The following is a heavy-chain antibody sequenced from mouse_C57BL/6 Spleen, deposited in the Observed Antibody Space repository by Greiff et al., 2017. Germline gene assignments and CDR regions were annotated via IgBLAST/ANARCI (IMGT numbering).Heavy chain of an antibody. CDR1: GYTFTSYW. D-gene: IGHD4-1*01. CDR2: IDPSDSDT. J-gene: IGHJ4*01. V-gene: IGHV1-52*01. Sequence: QVQLKQSGAELVRPGSSVKLSCKASGYTFTSYWMHWVKQRPIQGLEWIGNIDPSDSDTHYNQKFKDKATLTVDKSSSTAYMQLSSLTSEDSAVYYCARTGNYAMDYWGQGTSVTVSS. CDR3: ARTGNYAMDY.